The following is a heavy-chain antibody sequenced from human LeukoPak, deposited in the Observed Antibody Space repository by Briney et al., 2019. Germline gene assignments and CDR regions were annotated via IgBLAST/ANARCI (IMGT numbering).Heavy chain of an antibody. V-gene: IGHV1-2*02. D-gene: IGHD2-2*01. Sequence: ASVKVSCKASGYTFTGYYMHWVRQAPGQGLEWMGWINPNSGGTNYAQKFQGRVTMTRDTSISTAYMELSRLRSDDTAVYYCARRSSTSTMGFDPWGQGTLVTVSS. J-gene: IGHJ5*02. CDR3: ARRSSTSTMGFDP. CDR1: GYTFTGYY. CDR2: INPNSGGT.